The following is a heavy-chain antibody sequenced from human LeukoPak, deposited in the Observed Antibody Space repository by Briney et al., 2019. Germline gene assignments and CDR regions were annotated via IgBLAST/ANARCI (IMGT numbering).Heavy chain of an antibody. Sequence: QAGGSLRLSCAASGFTFSDYAMTWVRQAPGKGLEWVSTISGSGGGTHYADSVKGRFTISRDNSKNTLYLQMNSLRAEDTAIYYCSKDVGVIIVDYWGQGTLVTVSS. J-gene: IGHJ4*02. V-gene: IGHV3-23*01. CDR1: GFTFSDYA. CDR2: ISGSGGGT. CDR3: SKDVGVIIVDY. D-gene: IGHD3-10*01.